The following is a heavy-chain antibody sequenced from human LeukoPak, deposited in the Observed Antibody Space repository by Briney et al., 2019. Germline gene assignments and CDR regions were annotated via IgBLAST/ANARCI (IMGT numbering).Heavy chain of an antibody. CDR2: IIPILGIA. J-gene: IGHJ6*03. Sequence: ASVKVSCKASGGTFSSYAISWVRQAPGQGLEWMGRIIPILGIANYAQKFQGRVTITADESTSTAYMEVSSLRSEDTAVYYCASGGYSYSSEYYYYMDVWGKGTTVTVSS. CDR3: ASGGYSYSSEYYYYMDV. D-gene: IGHD5-18*01. CDR1: GGTFSSYA. V-gene: IGHV1-69*04.